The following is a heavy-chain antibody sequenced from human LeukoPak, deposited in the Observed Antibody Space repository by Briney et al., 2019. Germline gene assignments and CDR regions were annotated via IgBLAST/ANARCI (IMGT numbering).Heavy chain of an antibody. Sequence: ASVKVSCKASGGTFSSYGISWVRQAPGQGLEWMGWISAYNGNTNYAQKLQGRVTMTTDTSTSTAYMELRSLRSDDTAVYYCARGWHSYGLPPFDYWGQGTLVTVSS. CDR1: GGTFSSYG. D-gene: IGHD5-18*01. J-gene: IGHJ4*02. CDR2: ISAYNGNT. V-gene: IGHV1-18*01. CDR3: ARGWHSYGLPPFDY.